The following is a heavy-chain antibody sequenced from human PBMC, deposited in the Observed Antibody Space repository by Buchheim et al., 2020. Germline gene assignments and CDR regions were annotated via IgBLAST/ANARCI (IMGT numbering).Heavy chain of an antibody. V-gene: IGHV4-61*02. CDR3: ARDYYDSSGYIRN. CDR1: GGSISSGSYY. J-gene: IGHJ4*02. Sequence: QVQLQESGPGLVKPSQTLSLTCTVSGGSISSGSYYWSWIRQPAGKGLEWIGRIYTSGSTNYNPSLKSRVTMSVATSKNQFSLKLSSVTAADTAVYYCARDYYDSSGYIRNWGQGAL. CDR2: IYTSGST. D-gene: IGHD3-22*01.